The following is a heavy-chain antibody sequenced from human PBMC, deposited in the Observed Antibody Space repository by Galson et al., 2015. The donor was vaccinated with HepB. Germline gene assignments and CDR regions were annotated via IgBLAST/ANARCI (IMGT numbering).Heavy chain of an antibody. CDR3: ARERRYSGYDPTALRDY. V-gene: IGHV3-48*02. CDR2: ISSSSSTI. D-gene: IGHD5-12*01. J-gene: IGHJ4*02. CDR1: GFTFSSYS. Sequence: SLRLSCAASGFTFSSYSMNWVRQAPGKGLEWVSYISSSSSTIYYADSVKGRFTISRDNAKNSLYLQMNSLRDEDTAVYYCARERRYSGYDPTALRDYWGQGTLVTVSS.